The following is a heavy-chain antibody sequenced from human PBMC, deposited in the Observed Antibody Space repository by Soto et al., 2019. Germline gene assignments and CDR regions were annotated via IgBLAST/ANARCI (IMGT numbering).Heavy chain of an antibody. D-gene: IGHD3-22*01. CDR1: GFTFSDHY. V-gene: IGHV3-11*01. Sequence: GGSLRLSCAASGFTFSDHYMTWIRQAPGKGLEGVSYISSSGSSIHYADSVKGRFTISRDNAKNLVYLQMNSLRVDDTAVYYCARDRTPNYYDSSAYSPWAFDIWGQGTMVTVSS. J-gene: IGHJ3*02. CDR3: ARDRTPNYYDSSAYSPWAFDI. CDR2: ISSSGSSI.